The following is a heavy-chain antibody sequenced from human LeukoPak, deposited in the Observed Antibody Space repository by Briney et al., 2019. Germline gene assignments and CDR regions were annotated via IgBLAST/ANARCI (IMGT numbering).Heavy chain of an antibody. J-gene: IGHJ2*01. CDR1: GGSISSYY. V-gene: IGHV4-59*01. CDR3: ARDRDSSGLRDFDL. CDR2: IYYSGST. D-gene: IGHD3-22*01. Sequence: PSETLSLTCTVSGGSISSYYWSWIRQPPGKGLEWIGYIYYSGSTNYNPSLKSRVTISVDTSKIQFSLKLSSVTAADTAVYYCARDRDSSGLRDFDLWGRGTLVTVSS.